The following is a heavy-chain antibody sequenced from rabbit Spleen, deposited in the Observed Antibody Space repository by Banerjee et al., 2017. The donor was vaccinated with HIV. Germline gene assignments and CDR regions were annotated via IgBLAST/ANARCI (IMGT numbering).Heavy chain of an antibody. J-gene: IGHJ6*01. CDR1: GFDFSSSYY. Sequence: QSLEESGGGLVQPEGSLTLTCKASGFDFSSSYYMCWVRQAPGKGLEWIGCIYAGSGSAYYASWVNGRFTISRSTSLNTVTLQMTSLTAADTATYFCARDSGSSFSSYGMDLWGPGTLVTVS. D-gene: IGHD8-1*01. CDR3: ARDSGSSFSSYGMDL. CDR2: IYAGSGSA. V-gene: IGHV1S43*01.